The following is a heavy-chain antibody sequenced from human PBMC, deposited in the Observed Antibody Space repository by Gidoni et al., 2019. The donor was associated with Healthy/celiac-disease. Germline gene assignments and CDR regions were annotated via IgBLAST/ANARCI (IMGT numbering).Heavy chain of an antibody. CDR2: ISYDGSNK. J-gene: IGHJ4*02. Sequence: QVQLVESGGRVVQPGRSLRPSCAPSGFTFSSFSMHWVRQAPGKGLEWVAIISYDGSNKDCGDSVKGRFTISRDNSKNTLYLQLNSLRAEDTAVYYCLITGEGVDHWGQGTLVTVSS. CDR1: GFTFSSFS. CDR3: LITGEGVDH. V-gene: IGHV3-30-3*01. D-gene: IGHD7-27*01.